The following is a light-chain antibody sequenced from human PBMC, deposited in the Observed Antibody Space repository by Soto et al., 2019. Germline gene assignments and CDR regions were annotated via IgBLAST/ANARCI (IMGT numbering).Light chain of an antibody. J-gene: IGKJ5*01. CDR2: GVL. CDR3: QQYGTLPIT. CDR1: RTDNKSN. V-gene: IGKV3-20*01. Sequence: VFSQSLGTLSLSQGERGTLSCRVSRTDNKSNLAWYQQKRGQAPRLLIYGVLIRATGIPDRFSGSGSGTDFTLTISSLEPEDFAVYYCQQYGTLPITFGQGTRLEIK.